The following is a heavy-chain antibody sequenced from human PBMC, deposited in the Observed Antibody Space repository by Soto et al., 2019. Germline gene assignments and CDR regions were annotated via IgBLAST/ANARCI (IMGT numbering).Heavy chain of an antibody. J-gene: IGHJ6*02. D-gene: IGHD3-16*01. CDR1: GYTFTRSG. Sequence: ASVKVSCKASGYTFTRSGISWVRQAPGQGLEWMGWISTYNGDTNYAQTFPGRVTMTTDTSTSTVHMEVRSLRSDDTAVYYCAGGGGAPYYYSGRDVWGQGTPVTVSS. CDR2: ISTYNGDT. V-gene: IGHV1-18*01. CDR3: AGGGGAPYYYSGRDV.